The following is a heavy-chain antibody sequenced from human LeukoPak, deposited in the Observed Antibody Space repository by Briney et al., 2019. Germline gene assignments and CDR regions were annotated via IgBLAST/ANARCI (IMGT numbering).Heavy chain of an antibody. J-gene: IGHJ3*02. CDR1: GGSFSDYY. CDR2: INHSGST. Sequence: PSETLSLTCAVYGGSFSDYYWSWIRQPPGEGLEWIGEINHSGSTNYNPSLKSRVAISVDTSKNQFSLKLSSVTAADTAVYYCARGGQDAFDIWGQGTMVTVSS. V-gene: IGHV4-34*01. CDR3: ARGGQDAFDI.